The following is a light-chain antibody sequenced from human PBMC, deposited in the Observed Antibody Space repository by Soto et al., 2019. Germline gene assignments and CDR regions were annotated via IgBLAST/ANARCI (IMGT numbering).Light chain of an antibody. V-gene: IGKV1-8*01. CDR2: DAS. Sequence: AIRMTQSPSSFSASTGDRVSITCRATQDIGTYLAWYQQIPGKAPKLLIYDASTLQTGVPSRFSGSGSETDFTLTISSLQPEDFATYYCHPSYSTSWTVGQGTKVEIK. CDR1: QDIGTY. CDR3: HPSYSTSWT. J-gene: IGKJ1*01.